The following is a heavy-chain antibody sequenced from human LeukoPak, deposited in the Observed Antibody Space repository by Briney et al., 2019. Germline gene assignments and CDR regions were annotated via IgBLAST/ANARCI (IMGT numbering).Heavy chain of an antibody. Sequence: PGGSLRLFCAASGFTFSSYAMSWVRQAPGKGLEWVSAISGSGGSTYYADSVKGRFTISRDNSKNTLYLQMNSLRAEDTAVYYCATDIVVVPAAISGLNWFDPWGQGTLVTVSS. CDR1: GFTFSSYA. D-gene: IGHD2-2*01. J-gene: IGHJ5*02. CDR3: ATDIVVVPAAISGLNWFDP. V-gene: IGHV3-23*01. CDR2: ISGSGGST.